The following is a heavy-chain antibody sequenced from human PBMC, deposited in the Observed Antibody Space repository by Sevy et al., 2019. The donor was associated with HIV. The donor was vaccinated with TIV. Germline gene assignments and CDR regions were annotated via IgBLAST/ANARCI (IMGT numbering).Heavy chain of an antibody. J-gene: IGHJ4*02. Sequence: GGSLRLSCAVSGFTFHDYALHWVRQAPGKGLEWVSGISWNSGCIGYADSVKGRFTISRANAKNSLYLQMNSLRIEDTAFYYCVKDSYYDSSGYSDYWGQGTLVTVSS. V-gene: IGHV3-9*01. CDR2: ISWNSGCI. D-gene: IGHD3-22*01. CDR1: GFTFHDYA. CDR3: VKDSYYDSSGYSDY.